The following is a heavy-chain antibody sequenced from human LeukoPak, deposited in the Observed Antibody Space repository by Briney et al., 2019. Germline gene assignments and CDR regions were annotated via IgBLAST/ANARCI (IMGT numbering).Heavy chain of an antibody. CDR3: AKSPYRDYVDFDY. J-gene: IGHJ4*02. CDR2: IKADGREK. Sequence: GGSLRLSCAASGFTFTDYLMTWVRQPPGKGLEWVADIKADGREKYYVDSVKGRFTILRDNSKNTLYLQMNSLRAEDTAVYYCAKSPYRDYVDFDYWGQGSLVTVSS. CDR1: GFTFTDYL. V-gene: IGHV3-7*03. D-gene: IGHD4-17*01.